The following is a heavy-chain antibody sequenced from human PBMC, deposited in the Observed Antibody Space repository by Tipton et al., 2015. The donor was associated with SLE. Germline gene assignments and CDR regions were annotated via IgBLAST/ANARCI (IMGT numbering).Heavy chain of an antibody. J-gene: IGHJ4*02. CDR2: IRYDGSNK. CDR1: GFTFSTHG. Sequence: SLRLSCAASGFTFSTHGVHWVRQAPGKGLEWVAFIRYDGSNKYYADSVKGRFTISRDNSKNSLSLQMNGLRTEDTGMYYCATERQKFFDYWGQGTLVTVSS. V-gene: IGHV3-30*02. D-gene: IGHD1-1*01. CDR3: ATERQKFFDY.